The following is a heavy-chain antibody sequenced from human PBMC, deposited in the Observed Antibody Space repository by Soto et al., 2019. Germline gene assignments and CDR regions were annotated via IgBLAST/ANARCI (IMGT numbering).Heavy chain of an antibody. Sequence: PGGPLRLSCAASGFTVSSNYMSWVRQAPGKGLEWVSVIYSGGSTYYADSVKGRFTISRDNSKNTLYLQMNSLRAEDTAVYYCARDLVNRDYYGSGEPFDYWGQGTLVTVSS. D-gene: IGHD3-10*01. J-gene: IGHJ4*02. CDR2: IYSGGST. CDR3: ARDLVNRDYYGSGEPFDY. CDR1: GFTVSSNY. V-gene: IGHV3-66*01.